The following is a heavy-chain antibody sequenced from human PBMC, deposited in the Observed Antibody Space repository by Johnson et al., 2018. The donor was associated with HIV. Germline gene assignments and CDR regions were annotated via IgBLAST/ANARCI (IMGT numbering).Heavy chain of an antibody. CDR2: IWYDGSNK. CDR3: ARGGYSGYDAFDI. Sequence: QLVESGGGVVQPGRSLRLSCAASGFTFSSYAMHWVRQAPGKGLEWVAVIWYDGSNKYYADSVKGRFTISRDNSKNTLYLQMNSLRAEDTAVYYCARGGYSGYDAFDIWGQGTMVTVSS. J-gene: IGHJ3*02. CDR1: GFTFSSYA. D-gene: IGHD5-12*01. V-gene: IGHV3-30*04.